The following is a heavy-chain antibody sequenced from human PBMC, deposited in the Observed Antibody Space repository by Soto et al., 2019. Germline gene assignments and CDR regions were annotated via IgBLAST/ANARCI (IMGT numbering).Heavy chain of an antibody. CDR3: AGDSYFSDSSGYCAH. V-gene: IGHV3-7*04. Sequence: GGSLRLSCAASGFTFSSYWMSWVRQAPGKGLEWVANIKQDGSEKYYVDSVKGRFTISRDNAKNSLYLQMNSLRAEDSAVFYCAGDSYFSDSSGYCAHWGQGTLVTVSS. D-gene: IGHD3-22*01. J-gene: IGHJ4*02. CDR1: GFTFSSYW. CDR2: IKQDGSEK.